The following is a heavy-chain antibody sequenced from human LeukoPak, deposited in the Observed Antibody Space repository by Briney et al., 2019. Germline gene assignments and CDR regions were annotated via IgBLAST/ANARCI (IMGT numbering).Heavy chain of an antibody. D-gene: IGHD3-16*01. CDR1: GFTFSSYG. CDR2: IRYDGSDK. Sequence: GGSLRLSCSASGFTFSSYGMHWVRQAPGKGLVWVAFIRYDGSDKYYAESVKGRFTISRDNAKNTLYLQMNSLRVEDTAVYYCVCLGLGGLSLDWGQGTLVTVSS. V-gene: IGHV3-30*02. J-gene: IGHJ4*02. CDR3: VCLGLGGLSLD.